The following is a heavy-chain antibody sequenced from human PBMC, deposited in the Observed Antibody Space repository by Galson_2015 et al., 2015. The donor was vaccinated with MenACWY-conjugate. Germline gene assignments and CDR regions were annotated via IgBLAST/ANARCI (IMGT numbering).Heavy chain of an antibody. Sequence: SLRLSCAASGFVFSDYCMHWVRQAPGKGLECVSRICAGGISIMYGDSVRGRFTISRDDAENTLYLQMDGLRADDTAVYFCVGGSIGWRGMDIWGQGTTVTVSS. CDR1: GFVFSDYC. V-gene: IGHV3-74*03. CDR3: VGGSIGWRGMDI. J-gene: IGHJ6*02. CDR2: ICAGGISI. D-gene: IGHD2-15*01.